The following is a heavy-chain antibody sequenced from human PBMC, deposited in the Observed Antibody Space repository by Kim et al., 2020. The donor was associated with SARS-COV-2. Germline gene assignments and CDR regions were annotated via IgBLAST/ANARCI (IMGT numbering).Heavy chain of an antibody. V-gene: IGHV3-48*03. D-gene: IGHD2-21*02. CDR1: GFSFSTYE. CDR3: AIEVTVTPDAFDI. Sequence: GGSLRLSCAASGFSFSTYEMSWVRQAPGKGLEWVSYISGSGRGIHYADSVKGRFTISRDNAKKSLFLQMNSLRAEDTAVYYCAIEVTVTPDAFDIWGQGTLVTVSS. J-gene: IGHJ3*02. CDR2: ISGSGRGI.